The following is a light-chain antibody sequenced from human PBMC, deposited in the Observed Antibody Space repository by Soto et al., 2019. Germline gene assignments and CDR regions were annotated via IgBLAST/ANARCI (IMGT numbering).Light chain of an antibody. J-gene: IGKJ5*01. CDR1: QSVTTN. CDR3: QQYGSSIT. CDR2: VAS. V-gene: IGKV3-15*01. Sequence: VVMTQSPATLSVSPCEIATLSCRASQSVTTNMAWYQQKPGQAPRLLIYVASTRATGIPARFSGSGSGTDFTLTISRLEPEDFAVFYCQQYGSSITFGQGTRLEI.